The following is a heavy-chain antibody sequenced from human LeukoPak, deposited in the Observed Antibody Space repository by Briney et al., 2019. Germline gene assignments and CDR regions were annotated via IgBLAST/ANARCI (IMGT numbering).Heavy chain of an antibody. D-gene: IGHD2-15*01. Sequence: SQTLSFTCTVSGCTISSGGYYWSWIRQHPGKGLEWIGYIYYSGSTYYNPSLKSRVTISVDTSKNQFSLKLSSVTAADTAVYYCARALRVAATRGVANWFDPWGQGTLVTVSS. V-gene: IGHV4-31*03. CDR2: IYYSGST. CDR3: ARALRVAATRGVANWFDP. J-gene: IGHJ5*02. CDR1: GCTISSGGYY.